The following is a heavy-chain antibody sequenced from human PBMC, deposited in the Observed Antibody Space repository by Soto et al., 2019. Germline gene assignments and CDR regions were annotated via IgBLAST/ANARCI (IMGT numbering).Heavy chain of an antibody. CDR2: MNPNSGET. CDR1: GYTFNDYE. D-gene: IGHD2-21*02. CDR3: ARIAMTARPRWYNWFDP. V-gene: IGHV1-8*02. J-gene: IGHJ5*02. Sequence: QEQLVQSAAEVKKPGASVKVSCMTSGYTFNDYEINWVRQATGQGLEWIGWMNPNSGETGYAQRFQGRVTMTTSSSLSTAYLELSSLTSDDTAVYYCARIAMTARPRWYNWFDPWGQGTLVTVSS.